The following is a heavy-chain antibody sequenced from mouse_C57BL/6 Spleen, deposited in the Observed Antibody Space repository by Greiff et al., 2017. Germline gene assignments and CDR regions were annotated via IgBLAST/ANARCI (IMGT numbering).Heavy chain of an antibody. D-gene: IGHD4-1*01. CDR3: ARETGYFDY. J-gene: IGHJ2*01. CDR2: ISYDGSN. Sequence: VQLQQSGPGLVKPSQSLSLTCSVTGYSITSGYYWNWIRQFPGNKLEWMGYISYDGSNNYNPSLKNRISITRDTSKNQFFLKLNSVTTEDTATYYCARETGYFDYWGQGTTLTVSS. V-gene: IGHV3-6*01. CDR1: GYSITSGYY.